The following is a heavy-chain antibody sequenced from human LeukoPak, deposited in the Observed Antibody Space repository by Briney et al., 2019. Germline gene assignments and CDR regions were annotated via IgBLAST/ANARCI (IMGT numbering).Heavy chain of an antibody. D-gene: IGHD4-17*01. CDR1: GFTFSSYA. J-gene: IGHJ4*02. CDR2: ISYDGSNK. CDR3: ARDLTTVTWGDY. V-gene: IGHV3-30-3*01. Sequence: HPGESLRLSCAASGFTFSSYAMHWVRQAPGKGLEWVAVISYDGSNKYYADSVKGRFTISRDNSKNTLYLQMNSLRAEDTAVYYCARDLTTVTWGDYWGQGTLVTVSS.